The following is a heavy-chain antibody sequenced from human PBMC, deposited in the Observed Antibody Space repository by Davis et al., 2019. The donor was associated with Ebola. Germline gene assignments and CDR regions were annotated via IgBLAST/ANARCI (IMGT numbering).Heavy chain of an antibody. V-gene: IGHV1-18*01. Sequence: AASVKVSCKASGYTFTSYGISWVRQAPGQGLEWMGWISAYNGNTNYAQKPQGRVTMTTDTSTSTAYMEVRSLRSDDTAVYYCARDGLSGSYNYWGQGTLVTVSS. CDR3: ARDGLSGSYNY. CDR2: ISAYNGNT. J-gene: IGHJ4*02. D-gene: IGHD3-10*01. CDR1: GYTFTSYG.